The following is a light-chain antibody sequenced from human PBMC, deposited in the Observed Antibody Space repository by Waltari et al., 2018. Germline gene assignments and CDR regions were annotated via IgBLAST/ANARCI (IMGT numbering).Light chain of an antibody. J-gene: IGKJ3*01. CDR3: QQGNSFPST. CDR1: QDSGKR. CDR2: GTA. Sequence: CRASQDSGKRLAGYQQKPGKAPNRLIYGTASWQTGVPSRFSGSGSGTGFTLTISSLQPEDFGTYYCQQGNSFPSTFGPGTKVEIK. V-gene: IGKV1-12*01.